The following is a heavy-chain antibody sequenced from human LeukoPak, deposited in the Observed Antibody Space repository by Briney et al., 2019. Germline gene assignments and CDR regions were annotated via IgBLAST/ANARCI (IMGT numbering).Heavy chain of an antibody. V-gene: IGHV4-59*01. J-gene: IGHJ5*02. Sequence: PSETLSLTCTVSSGSISSYYWGWVRQPPGKGLEWIGYICYSGTTNYNPSLKSRVTISVDTSKNQFSLKLSSVTAAETAVYYCARSLSMTTYYDWFDPWGQGTLVTVSS. CDR2: ICYSGTT. D-gene: IGHD3-16*01. CDR1: SGSISSYY. CDR3: ARSLSMTTYYDWFDP.